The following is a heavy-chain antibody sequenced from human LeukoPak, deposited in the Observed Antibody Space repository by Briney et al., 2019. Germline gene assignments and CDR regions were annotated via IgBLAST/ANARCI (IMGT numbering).Heavy chain of an antibody. CDR1: GGSFSGYY. CDR2: INHSGST. CDR3: ARGSTYYYYYYYMDV. J-gene: IGHJ6*03. V-gene: IGHV4-34*01. Sequence: SETLSLTCAVYGGSFSGYYWSWLRQPPGKGLEWIGEINHSGSTNYNPSLKSRVTISVYTSKNQFSLKLSSVTAADTAVYYCARGSTYYYYYYYMDVWGKGTTVTVSS.